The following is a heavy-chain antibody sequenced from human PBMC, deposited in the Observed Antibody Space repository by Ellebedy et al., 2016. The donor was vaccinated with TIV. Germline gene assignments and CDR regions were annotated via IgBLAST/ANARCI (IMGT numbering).Heavy chain of an antibody. D-gene: IGHD3-10*01. J-gene: IGHJ4*02. CDR3: ARDPKDGVTDYFDA. CDR2: ISQDGSIK. Sequence: PGGSLRLSCTASAFTFSTYTMHWVRQAPGKGLEWVAVISQDGSIKYYADSMKGRFTISRDKSKNTPYLQMSGMRSEETAVYYCARDPKDGVTDYFDAWGQGTLVTVSP. CDR1: AFTFSTYT. V-gene: IGHV3-30-3*01.